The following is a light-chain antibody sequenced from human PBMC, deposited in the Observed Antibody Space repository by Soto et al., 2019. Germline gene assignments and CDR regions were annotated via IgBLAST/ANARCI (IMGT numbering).Light chain of an antibody. CDR3: CSYAGTYTYV. Sequence: QSALTQPRSVSGSPGQSVTISCTGTSSDVGGYYFVSWYQQNPGKAPKLMIYDVNKPPSGVPDRVSGSKSGNTASLTISGLQPEDESDYYCCSYAGTYTYVFGTGTKLTFL. CDR2: DVN. V-gene: IGLV2-11*01. J-gene: IGLJ1*01. CDR1: SSDVGGYYF.